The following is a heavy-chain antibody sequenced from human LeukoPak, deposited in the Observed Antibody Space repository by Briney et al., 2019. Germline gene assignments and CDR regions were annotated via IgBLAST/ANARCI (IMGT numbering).Heavy chain of an antibody. Sequence: SVKVSCKASGGTFSSYAISWVRRAPGQGLEWMGGIIPIFGTANYAQKFQGRVTITTDESTSTAYMELSSLRSEDTAVYYCARDRDYYDSSGYYLDYWGQGTLVTVSS. V-gene: IGHV1-69*05. CDR3: ARDRDYYDSSGYYLDY. CDR1: GGTFSSYA. D-gene: IGHD3-22*01. CDR2: IIPIFGTA. J-gene: IGHJ4*02.